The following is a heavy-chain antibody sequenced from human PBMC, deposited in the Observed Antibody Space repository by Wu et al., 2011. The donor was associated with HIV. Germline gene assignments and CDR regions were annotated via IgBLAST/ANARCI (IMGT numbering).Heavy chain of an antibody. CDR1: GDSFSSYA. D-gene: IGHD1-1*01. Sequence: QVQLVQSGAEVKKPGSSVKVSCKASGDSFSSYAITWVRQAPGQGLEWMGGIIPIFGTANYAQKFQGRVTITADKSTSTAYMELSSLRSEDTAVYYCARSVKTGTSWNWFDPGAREPWSPSPQ. CDR2: IIPIFGTA. J-gene: IGHJ5*02. CDR3: ARSVKTGTSWNWFDP. V-gene: IGHV1-69*14.